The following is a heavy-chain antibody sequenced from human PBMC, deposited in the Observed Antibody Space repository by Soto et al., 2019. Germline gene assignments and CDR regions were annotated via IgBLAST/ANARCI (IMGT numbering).Heavy chain of an antibody. D-gene: IGHD6-13*01. CDR2: IYLDDDK. Sequence: QITLKESGPTLVKPTQTLTLTCTFSGFSLSTSGVGVGWIRHPPGKALEWLALIYLDDDKRYSPSLKSRLTITKDTSKNQVVLTMTNMDPVDTATYYCPHSPIAAAGFYFDYWGQGTLVTVSS. V-gene: IGHV2-5*02. CDR1: GFSLSTSGVG. CDR3: PHSPIAAAGFYFDY. J-gene: IGHJ4*02.